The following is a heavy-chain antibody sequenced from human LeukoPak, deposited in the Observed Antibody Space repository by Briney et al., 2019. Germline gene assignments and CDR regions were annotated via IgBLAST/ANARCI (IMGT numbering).Heavy chain of an antibody. CDR1: GFIFSSYG. J-gene: IGHJ4*02. D-gene: IGHD2-8*01. V-gene: IGHV3-30*18. CDR3: AKDGLMRFFDY. CDR2: ISNGGNNK. Sequence: PGRSLRLSCAASGFIFSSYGMYWVRQAPGKGLEWVAVISNGGNNKQYADSVKGRFTISRDNSKNTLYLHMNSLRADDTAVYHCAKDGLMRFFDYWGQGTLVTVSS.